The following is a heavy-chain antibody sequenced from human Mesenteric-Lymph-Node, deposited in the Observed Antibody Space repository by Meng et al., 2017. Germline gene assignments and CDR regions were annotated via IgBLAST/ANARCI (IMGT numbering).Heavy chain of an antibody. D-gene: IGHD3-22*01. Sequence: GESLKISCAASGFTFSNAWMSWVRQAPGKGLEWVGRIKSKTDGGTTDYAAPVKGRFTISRDDSKNTLYLQMNSLKASDTAMYYCARHSRFDHYDSSTPDYWGQGTLVTVSS. CDR3: ARHSRFDHYDSSTPDY. V-gene: IGHV3-15*01. CDR2: IKSKTDGGTT. CDR1: GFTFSNAW. J-gene: IGHJ4*02.